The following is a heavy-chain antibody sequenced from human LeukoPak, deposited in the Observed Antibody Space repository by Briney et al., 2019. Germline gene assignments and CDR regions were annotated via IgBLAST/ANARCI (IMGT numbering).Heavy chain of an antibody. Sequence: GESLRISCKASGYSFTNYWIAWVRQKPGRGLEWMGIMHPGESEINYSPSFEGQVTISADTSISTAYLEWYSLKASDSAIYYCAKTIASLGSGARYFDPWGQGTMITVSS. J-gene: IGHJ5*02. CDR2: MHPGESEI. V-gene: IGHV5-51*01. CDR3: AKTIASLGSGARYFDP. D-gene: IGHD5/OR15-5a*01. CDR1: GYSFTNYW.